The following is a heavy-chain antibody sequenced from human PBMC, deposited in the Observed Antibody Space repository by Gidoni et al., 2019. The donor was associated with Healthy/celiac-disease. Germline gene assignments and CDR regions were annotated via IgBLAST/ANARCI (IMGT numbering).Heavy chain of an antibody. CDR3: ARGGVAARLRGWFDP. CDR1: GFPSSSYD. CDR2: IGTAGDT. J-gene: IGHJ5*02. V-gene: IGHV3-13*01. Sequence: EVQLVESGGGLVQPGGSLRLSCAASGFPSSSYDMHWVRQATGKGLEWCSAIGTAGDTYYPGSVKGRFTISRENAKNSLYLQMNSLRAGDTAVYYCARGGVAARLRGWFDPWGQGTLVTVSS. D-gene: IGHD6-6*01.